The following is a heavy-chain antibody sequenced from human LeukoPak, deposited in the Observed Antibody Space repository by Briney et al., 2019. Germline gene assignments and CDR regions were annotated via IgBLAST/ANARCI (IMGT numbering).Heavy chain of an antibody. D-gene: IGHD3-22*01. J-gene: IGHJ4*02. CDR1: GFTFSSYW. V-gene: IGHV3-7*01. Sequence: GGSLRLSCAASGFTFSSYWMSWARQAPGKGLEWVANIKQDGSEKYYVDSVKGRFTISRDNAKNSLYLQMNSLRAEDTAVYYCARDRGHFSRYYDSSLYYFDYWGQGTLVTVSS. CDR2: IKQDGSEK. CDR3: ARDRGHFSRYYDSSLYYFDY.